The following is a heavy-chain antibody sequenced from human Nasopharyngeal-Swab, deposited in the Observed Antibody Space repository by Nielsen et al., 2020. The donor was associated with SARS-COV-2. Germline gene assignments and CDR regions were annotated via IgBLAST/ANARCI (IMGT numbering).Heavy chain of an antibody. J-gene: IGHJ4*02. CDR2: IYYSGST. D-gene: IGHD2-21*02. CDR3: ARERVTDKYFDY. V-gene: IGHV4-59*01. Sequence: SETLSLTCTVSGGSIRSYYWSWIRQPPGKGLEWIGYIYYSGSTNYNPSLKSRVTISVDTSKNQFSLKLSSVTAADTAVYYCARERVTDKYFDYWGQGTLVTVSS. CDR1: GGSIRSYY.